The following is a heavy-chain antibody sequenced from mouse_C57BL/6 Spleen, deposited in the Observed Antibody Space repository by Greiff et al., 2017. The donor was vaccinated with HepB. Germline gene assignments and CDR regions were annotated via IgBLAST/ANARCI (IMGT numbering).Heavy chain of an antibody. J-gene: IGHJ2*01. CDR1: GYTFTSYW. V-gene: IGHV1-52*01. D-gene: IGHD2-5*01. CDR2: IDPSDSET. Sequence: VQLQQPGAELVRPGSSVKLSCKASGYTFTSYWMHWVKQRPIQGLEWIGNIDPSDSETHYNQKFKDKATLTVDKSSSTAYMQLSSLTSEDSAVYYCARLGSNYAYFDYWGQGTTLTVSS. CDR3: ARLGSNYAYFDY.